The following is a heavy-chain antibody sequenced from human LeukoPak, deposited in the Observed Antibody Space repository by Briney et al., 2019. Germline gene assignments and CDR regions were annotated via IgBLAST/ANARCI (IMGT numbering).Heavy chain of an antibody. CDR1: GFTFSSYA. J-gene: IGHJ5*02. V-gene: IGHV3-30*04. CDR2: ISYDGSNK. Sequence: QTGGSLRLSCAAPGFTFSSYAMHWVRQAPGKGLEWVAVISYDGSNKYYADSVKGRFTISRDNSKNTLYLQMNSLRAEDTAVYYCARDLSGSGSYYNWFDPWGQGTLVTVSS. D-gene: IGHD3-10*01. CDR3: ARDLSGSGSYYNWFDP.